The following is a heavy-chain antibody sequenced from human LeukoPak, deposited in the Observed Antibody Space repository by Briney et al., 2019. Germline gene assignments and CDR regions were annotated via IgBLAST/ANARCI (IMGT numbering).Heavy chain of an antibody. Sequence: GGSLRLSCAASGFTFSDYAMHWVRQAPGKGLEYVSGISRNGGDTFYANSVKGRFTISRDNSKNTLYLQMNSLRAEDTAVYYCAKSLTAAGQVFDYWGQGTLVTVSS. J-gene: IGHJ4*02. D-gene: IGHD6-13*01. CDR1: GFTFSDYA. CDR3: AKSLTAAGQVFDY. V-gene: IGHV3-64*01. CDR2: ISRNGGDT.